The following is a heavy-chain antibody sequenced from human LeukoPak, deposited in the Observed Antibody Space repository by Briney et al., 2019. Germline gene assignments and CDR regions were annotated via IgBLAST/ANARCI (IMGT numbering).Heavy chain of an antibody. V-gene: IGHV4-61*01. CDR3: ARGIAAAGSEH. D-gene: IGHD6-13*01. Sequence: SETLSLTCTVSGGSVSSGSYYWSWIRQPPGKGLGWIGSIYYSGDIKYNPSLKSRVTISVDTSKNQFSLKLSSVTAADTAVYYCARGIAAAGSEHWGQGTLVTVSS. CDR2: IYYSGDI. CDR1: GGSVSSGSYY. J-gene: IGHJ4*02.